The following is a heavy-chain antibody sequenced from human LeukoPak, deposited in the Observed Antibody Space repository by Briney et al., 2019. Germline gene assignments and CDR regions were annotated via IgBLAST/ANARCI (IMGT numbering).Heavy chain of an antibody. J-gene: IGHJ5*02. CDR1: GFTFSSYS. V-gene: IGHV3-48*02. CDR3: ARGYPYLIDRYNWNYVNWFDP. CDR2: ISSSSSTI. Sequence: GGSLRLSCAASGFTFSSYSMNWVRQAPGKGLEWVSYISSSSSTIYYADSVKGRFTISRDNAKNSLYLQMNSLRDEDTAVYYCARGYPYLIDRYNWNYVNWFDPWGQGTLVTVSS. D-gene: IGHD1-7*01.